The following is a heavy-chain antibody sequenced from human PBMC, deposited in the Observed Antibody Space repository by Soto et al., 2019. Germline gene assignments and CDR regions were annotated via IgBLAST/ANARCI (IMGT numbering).Heavy chain of an antibody. J-gene: IGHJ4*02. CDR3: ASREYYSSYYFDY. CDR2: IYPDDSDT. D-gene: IGHD6-6*01. CDR1: GYSFTSYW. Sequence: EVQLVPSGAEVKKPGESLKISCKGSGYSFTSYWIGWVRQMPGKGLEWMGIIYPDDSDTRYSPSFQGQVTTSADKSITTAYLQWSSLKASDTAMYYCASREYYSSYYFDYWGQGTLVTVSS. V-gene: IGHV5-51*01.